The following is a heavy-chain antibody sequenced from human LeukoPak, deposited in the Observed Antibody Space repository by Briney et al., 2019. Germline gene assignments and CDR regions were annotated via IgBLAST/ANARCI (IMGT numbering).Heavy chain of an antibody. Sequence: GGSLRLSCAASGFTFSNYWMSWVRQAPGKGLEWVANIKEDGSEKYYVDSVKGRFTISRDNAKNSLSLRVNSLSAEDTAVYHCARSRSGYYEDYWGQGTLVTVSS. CDR1: GFTFSNYW. J-gene: IGHJ4*02. V-gene: IGHV3-7*01. CDR3: ARSRSGYYEDY. CDR2: IKEDGSEK. D-gene: IGHD3-22*01.